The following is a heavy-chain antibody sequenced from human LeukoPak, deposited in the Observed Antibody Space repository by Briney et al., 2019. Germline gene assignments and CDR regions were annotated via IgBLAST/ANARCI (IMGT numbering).Heavy chain of an antibody. CDR1: GGSISSSSYY. J-gene: IGHJ2*01. V-gene: IGHV4-39*01. D-gene: IGHD4-17*01. Sequence: KSSETLSLTCTVSGGSISSSSYYWGWIRQPPGKGLEWIGSIYYSGSTYYNPSLKSRVTISVDTSKNQFSLKLSSVTAADTAVYYCARQATVITNWYFDLWGRGTLVTVSS. CDR3: ARQATVITNWYFDL. CDR2: IYYSGST.